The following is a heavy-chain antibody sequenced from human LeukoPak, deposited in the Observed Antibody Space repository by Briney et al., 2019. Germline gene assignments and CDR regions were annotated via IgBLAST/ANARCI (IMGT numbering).Heavy chain of an antibody. V-gene: IGHV4-34*01. J-gene: IGHJ4*02. Sequence: SETLSLTCAVYGGSFSGYYWGWIRQPPGKGLEWIGNIYYSGSTYYNPSLKSRVTISVDTSKNQFSLKLRSVTAADTAVYYCARDPLTNPGLYYFDYWGQGTLVTVSS. CDR3: ARDPLTNPGLYYFDY. CDR2: IYYSGST. CDR1: GGSFSGYY. D-gene: IGHD1-14*01.